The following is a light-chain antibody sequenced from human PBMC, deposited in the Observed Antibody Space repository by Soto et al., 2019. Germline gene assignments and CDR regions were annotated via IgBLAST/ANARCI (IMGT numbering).Light chain of an antibody. CDR2: GTS. Sequence: IGMMEYPATLSVYPGERATLSCRACHSVSSNVAWYQQNPGQAPRLLIYGTSTRATGIPARFSGSGSGTDFNLTISRLEPVYFAVDNCQQYDTSAMTFGQGTRLEI. CDR1: HSVSSN. J-gene: IGKJ5*01. CDR3: QQYDTSAMT. V-gene: IGKV3D-15*02.